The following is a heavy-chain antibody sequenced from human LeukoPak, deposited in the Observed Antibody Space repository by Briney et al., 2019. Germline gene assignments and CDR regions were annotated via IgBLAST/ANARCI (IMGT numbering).Heavy chain of an antibody. J-gene: IGHJ4*02. CDR3: TSPIRDSPMVRGEVSVDY. CDR1: GFTFSGSA. V-gene: IGHV3-73*01. D-gene: IGHD3-10*01. Sequence: PGGSLRLSCAASGFTFSGSAMHGVRQASGKGLEWVGRIRSKANSYATAYSASVKGRFTISRDDSKNTAYLQMNSLKTEDTAVYYCTSPIRDSPMVRGEVSVDYWGQGTLVTVSS. CDR2: IRSKANSYAT.